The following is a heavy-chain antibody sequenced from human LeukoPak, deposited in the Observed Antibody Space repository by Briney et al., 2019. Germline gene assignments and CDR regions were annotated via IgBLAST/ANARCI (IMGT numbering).Heavy chain of an antibody. CDR2: IWYDGSNK. J-gene: IGHJ3*02. V-gene: IGHV3-33*01. CDR1: GFTFSSYV. Sequence: GGSLRLSCAASGFTFSSYVMHWVRQAPGKGLEWVAVIWYDGSNKYYADSVKGRFTISRDNSKNTLYLQMNSLRAEDTAVYYCARSGGGNAFDIWGQGTMVTVSS. D-gene: IGHD2-8*02. CDR3: ARSGGGNAFDI.